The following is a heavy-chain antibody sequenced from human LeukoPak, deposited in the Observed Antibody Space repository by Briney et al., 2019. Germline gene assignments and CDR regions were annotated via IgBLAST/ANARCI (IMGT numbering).Heavy chain of an antibody. D-gene: IGHD4-17*01. Sequence: GGSLRLSCAASGFTFSDYGMHWVRQAPGKGLEWVAFIRNDGSYEYYPDSVKGRFTISRDNSRNALFLQMNSLRAEDTAVYYCAKDLPDDHYGDYGDYWGQGTLVTVSS. CDR3: AKDLPDDHYGDYGDY. CDR2: IRNDGSYE. CDR1: GFTFSDYG. V-gene: IGHV3-30*02. J-gene: IGHJ4*02.